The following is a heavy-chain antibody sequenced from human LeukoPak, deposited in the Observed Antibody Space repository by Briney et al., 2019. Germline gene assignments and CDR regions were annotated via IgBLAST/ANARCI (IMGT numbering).Heavy chain of an antibody. CDR1: GGSISSYY. CDR3: ARGSRWLQKSNFDY. V-gene: IGHV4-59*01. Sequence: PSETLSLTCTVYGGSISSYYWSWIRQPPGKGQEWIGYIYYSGSTNYNPSLKSRVTISVDTSKNQFSLKLSSVTAADTAVYYCARGSRWLQKSNFDYWGQGTLVTVSS. D-gene: IGHD5-24*01. CDR2: IYYSGST. J-gene: IGHJ4*02.